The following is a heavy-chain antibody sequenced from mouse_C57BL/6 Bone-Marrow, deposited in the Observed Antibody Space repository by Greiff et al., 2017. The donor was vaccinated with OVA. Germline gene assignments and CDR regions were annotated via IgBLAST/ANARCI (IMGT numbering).Heavy chain of an antibody. J-gene: IGHJ4*01. CDR3: ARAYGSSLYAMDY. CDR2: IYPGSGST. D-gene: IGHD1-1*01. Sequence: QVQLQQPGAELVKPGASVKMSCKASGYTFTSYWITWVKQRPGQGLEWIGDIYPGSGSTNYNEKFKSKATLTVDTSSSTAYMQLSSLTSEDSAVYYCARAYGSSLYAMDYWGQGTSVTVSS. V-gene: IGHV1-55*01. CDR1: GYTFTSYW.